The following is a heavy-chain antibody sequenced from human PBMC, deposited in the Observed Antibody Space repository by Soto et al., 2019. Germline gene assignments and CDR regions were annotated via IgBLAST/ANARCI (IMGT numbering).Heavy chain of an antibody. D-gene: IGHD6-6*01. CDR3: AGARLPSLHYYYGMDV. V-gene: IGHV4-4*07. Sequence: SETLSLTCTVSGGSISSYYRSWIRQPAGKGLEWIGRIYTSGSTNYNPSLKSRVTMSVDTSKNQFSLKLSSVTAADTAVYYCAGARLPSLHYYYGMDVWGQGTTVTVSS. CDR1: GGSISSYY. J-gene: IGHJ6*02. CDR2: IYTSGST.